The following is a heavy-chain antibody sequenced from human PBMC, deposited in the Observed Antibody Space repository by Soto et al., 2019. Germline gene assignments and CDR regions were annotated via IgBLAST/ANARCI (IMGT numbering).Heavy chain of an antibody. Sequence: QVQLLQSGAEVKKPGASVKISCKASGYTFSFDYLSWVRRAPGQGLQWMGKINPDGGATTYAQSLLGRVSITSDASTGTVYMELSSLTSDDTAVYYCAKGRRNTFWGQGTLVSVSS. V-gene: IGHV1-46*01. CDR3: AKGRRNTF. CDR2: INPDGGAT. CDR1: GYTFSFDY. D-gene: IGHD3-10*01. J-gene: IGHJ4*02.